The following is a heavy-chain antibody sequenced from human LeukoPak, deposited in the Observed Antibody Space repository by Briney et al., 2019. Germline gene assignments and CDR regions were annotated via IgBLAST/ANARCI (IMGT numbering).Heavy chain of an antibody. CDR3: ARVASPCCGWLYYFDY. V-gene: IGHV1-18*01. CDR1: DYTFTNYA. D-gene: IGHD6-19*01. Sequence: ASVKVSCKASDYTFTNYAITWVRQAPGQGLEWMGWISAYNGNTNHAQKLQGRVTMTTDTSTSTAYMELSSLRSEDTAVYYCARVASPCCGWLYYFDYWGQGTLVTVSS. CDR2: ISAYNGNT. J-gene: IGHJ4*02.